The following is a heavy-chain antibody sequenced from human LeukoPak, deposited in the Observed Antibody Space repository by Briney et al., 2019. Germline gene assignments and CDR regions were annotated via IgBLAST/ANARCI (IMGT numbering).Heavy chain of an antibody. J-gene: IGHJ5*02. Sequence: ASVKVSCKASGYTFTSYGISWVRQAPGQGLEWMGWISAYNGNTNYAQKLQGRVTMTTDTSMSTAYMELRSLRSDDTAVYYCAKDTRIAAARTAQRQGFDPWGQGTLVTVSS. CDR2: ISAYNGNT. D-gene: IGHD6-13*01. CDR3: AKDTRIAAARTAQRQGFDP. V-gene: IGHV1-18*01. CDR1: GYTFTSYG.